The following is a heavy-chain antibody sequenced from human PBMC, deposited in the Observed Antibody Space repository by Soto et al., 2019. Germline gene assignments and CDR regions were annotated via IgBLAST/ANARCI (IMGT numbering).Heavy chain of an antibody. V-gene: IGHV3-23*01. CDR3: AKFRASYYYDSSGYPDGGGA. CDR1: GFTFSSYA. Sequence: EVQLLESGGGLVQPGGSLRLSCAASGFTFSSYAMSWVRQAPGKGLEWVSAISGSGGSTYYADSVKGRFTISRDNSKNTLYLQMNSLRAEDTAVYYCAKFRASYYYDSSGYPDGGGAWVQGTLVTVSS. J-gene: IGHJ5*02. D-gene: IGHD3-22*01. CDR2: ISGSGGST.